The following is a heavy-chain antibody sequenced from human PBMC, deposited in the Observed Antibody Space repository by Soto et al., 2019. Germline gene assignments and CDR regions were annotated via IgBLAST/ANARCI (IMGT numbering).Heavy chain of an antibody. CDR1: GFNFRDHA. CDR2: ISGRVDYT. V-gene: IGHV3-23*01. J-gene: IGHJ5*02. CDR3: AKDLYVQPPSGWFDP. Sequence: WGSLRLSCAASGFNFRDHAINWVRQAPWKGLEWVSAISGRVDYTYYADSVKGRFTISRDNSKDTVYLQMDSLRAEDTAVYYCAKDLYVQPPSGWFDPWGQGALVTVSS. D-gene: IGHD1-26*01.